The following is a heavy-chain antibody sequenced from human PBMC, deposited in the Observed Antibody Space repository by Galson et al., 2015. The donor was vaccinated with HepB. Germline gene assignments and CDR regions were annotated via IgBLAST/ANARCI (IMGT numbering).Heavy chain of an antibody. CDR3: ARASSTSPYPDLYYMDV. Sequence: SVKVSCKASGGTFSSYAISWVRQAPGQGLEWMGGIIPIFGTANYAQKFQGRVTITADESTSTAYMELSSLRSEDTAVYYCARASSTSPYPDLYYMDVWGKGTTVTVSS. CDR2: IIPIFGTA. CDR1: GGTFSSYA. D-gene: IGHD2-2*01. J-gene: IGHJ6*03. V-gene: IGHV1-69*13.